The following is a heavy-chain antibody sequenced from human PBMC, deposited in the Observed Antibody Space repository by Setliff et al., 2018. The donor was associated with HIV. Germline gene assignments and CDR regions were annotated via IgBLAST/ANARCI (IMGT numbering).Heavy chain of an antibody. V-gene: IGHV4-34*01. Sequence: LSLTCTVSGGSISSYFWSWIRQPPGKGLEWIGEFRHSGSTHYNPSLKSRFTISVDTSKNQFSLKVNSVTAADTAVYYCARGARLLAGYSDRWDYYYMAVWGKGTTVTVSS. D-gene: IGHD6-13*01. CDR3: ARGARLLAGYSDRWDYYYMAV. J-gene: IGHJ6*03. CDR2: FRHSGST. CDR1: GGSISSYF.